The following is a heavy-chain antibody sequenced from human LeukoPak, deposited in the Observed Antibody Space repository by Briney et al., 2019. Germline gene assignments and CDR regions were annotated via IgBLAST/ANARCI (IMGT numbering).Heavy chain of an antibody. CDR3: ARDVSRGYYGSAPFDP. Sequence: SVKVSCKASGGTFSSYAISWVRQAPGQGLEWMGGIIPIFGTANYAQKFQGRVTITTDESTSTAYMELSSLRSEDTAVYYCARDVSRGYYGSAPFDPWGQGTLVTVPS. CDR1: GGTFSSYA. J-gene: IGHJ5*02. V-gene: IGHV1-69*05. CDR2: IIPIFGTA. D-gene: IGHD3-10*01.